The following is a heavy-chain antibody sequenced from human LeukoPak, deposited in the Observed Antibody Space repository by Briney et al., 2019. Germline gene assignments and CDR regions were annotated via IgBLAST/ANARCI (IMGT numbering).Heavy chain of an antibody. J-gene: IGHJ4*02. D-gene: IGHD1-26*01. V-gene: IGHV1-2*02. CDR3: ARVISGSLYY. CDR2: INPNSDGT. Sequence: VASVKVSCKASGYTFTGYYIHWVRQAPEQGLEWMGWINPNSDGTNYAQNFQGRVTMTRDTSISTAYMELSRLRSDDTAVYYCARVISGSLYYWGQGTLVTVSS. CDR1: GYTFTGYY.